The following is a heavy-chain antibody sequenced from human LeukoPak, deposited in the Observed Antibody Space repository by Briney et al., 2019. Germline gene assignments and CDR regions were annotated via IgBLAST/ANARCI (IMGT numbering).Heavy chain of an antibody. J-gene: IGHJ4*02. CDR1: GFTFSSYS. CDR3: ARDLNWNFDY. D-gene: IGHD1-1*01. V-gene: IGHV3-21*01. CDR2: ISTSSTYI. Sequence: PGGSLSPSCAASGFTFSSYSMNWVRQAPGKGLEWVSSISTSSTYIYYADSVKGRFTISRDNAKNSLYLQMNTLRAEDTAVYYCARDLNWNFDYWGQGTLVTVSS.